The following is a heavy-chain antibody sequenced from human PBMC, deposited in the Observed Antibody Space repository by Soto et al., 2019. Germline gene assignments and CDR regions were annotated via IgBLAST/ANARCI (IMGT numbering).Heavy chain of an antibody. CDR1: GYTFTSYA. V-gene: IGHV1-3*01. CDR2: INAGNGNT. Sequence: GASVKVSCKASGYTFTSYAMHWVRQAPGQRLEWMGWINAGNGNTKYSQKFQGRVTITRDTSASTAYMELSSLRSEDTAVYYCARVTIGYSYGSNWFDPWGQGTLVTVSS. CDR3: ARVTIGYSYGSNWFDP. D-gene: IGHD5-18*01. J-gene: IGHJ5*02.